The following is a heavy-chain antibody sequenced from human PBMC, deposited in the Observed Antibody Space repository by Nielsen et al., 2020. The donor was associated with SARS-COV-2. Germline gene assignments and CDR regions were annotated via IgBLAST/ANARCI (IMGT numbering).Heavy chain of an antibody. J-gene: IGHJ4*02. CDR3: AKEETYGDYLDAFDY. Sequence: ASVKVSCKVSGYSLTELSMHWVRQAPGKGLEWMGGFDPEDGETIYAQKFQGRVSMTEDTLTDTVYMELSSLRAEDTAVYYCAKEETYGDYLDAFDYWGQGTLVTVSS. CDR1: GYSLTELS. D-gene: IGHD4-17*01. CDR2: FDPEDGET. V-gene: IGHV1-24*01.